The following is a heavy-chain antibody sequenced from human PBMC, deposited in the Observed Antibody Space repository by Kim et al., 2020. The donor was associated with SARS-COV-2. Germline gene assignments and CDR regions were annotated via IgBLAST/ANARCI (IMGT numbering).Heavy chain of an antibody. CDR1: GDSVSSNSAA. D-gene: IGHD5-12*01. J-gene: IGHJ4*02. V-gene: IGHV6-1*01. CDR2: TYYRSKWYN. CDR3: ARVHDYGAHGFDY. Sequence: SQTLSLTCAISGDSVSSNSAAWHWIRQSPSRGLEWLGRTYYRSKWYNDYAASVKSRITINPDTSKNQFSLQLNSMTPEDTAVYYCARVHDYGAHGFDYWGQGTLVTVSS.